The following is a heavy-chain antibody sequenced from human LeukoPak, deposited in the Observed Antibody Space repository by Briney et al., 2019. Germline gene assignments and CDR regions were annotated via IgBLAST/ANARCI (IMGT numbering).Heavy chain of an antibody. V-gene: IGHV3-9*01. CDR3: AKGTESLYYDNRGFDY. D-gene: IGHD3-22*01. CDR2: ISSNSGTM. CDR1: GFIFDDYA. Sequence: GRSLRLSCAASGFIFDDYAMHWVRQAAGKGVEGVSGISSNSGTMGYEDSVKGRLTISRDNAKNSLHLQLNSLRAGDTALYYRAKGTESLYYDNRGFDYWGQGTLVTVSS. J-gene: IGHJ4*02.